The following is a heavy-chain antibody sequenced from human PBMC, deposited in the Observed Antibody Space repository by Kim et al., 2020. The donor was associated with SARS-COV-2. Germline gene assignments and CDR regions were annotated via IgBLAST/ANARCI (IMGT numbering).Heavy chain of an antibody. CDR3: ARTPPLGLDTAMPFDY. D-gene: IGHD5-18*01. V-gene: IGHV5-51*01. CDR2: IYPGDSDV. J-gene: IGHJ4*02. Sequence: GESLKISCKGSGYSFTSYWIGWVRQMPGKGLEWMGIIYPGDSDVRYSPSFQGQVTISADKSISTAYLQWSSLKASDTAMYYCARTPPLGLDTAMPFDYWGKGTMVTVAS. CDR1: GYSFTSYW.